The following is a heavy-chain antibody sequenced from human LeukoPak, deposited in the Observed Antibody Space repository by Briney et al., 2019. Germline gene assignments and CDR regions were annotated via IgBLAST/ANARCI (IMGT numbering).Heavy chain of an antibody. CDR2: ISNDGSGK. V-gene: IGHV3-30-3*01. D-gene: IGHD4-17*01. CDR3: ARPCPAHYGAAAFDI. J-gene: IGHJ3*02. Sequence: PGGSLRLSCAASGFTFSTYAMHWVRQAPGKGLEWVAVISNDGSGKNHADSVKGRFTISRDNSESTLYLQMNSLRPEDTAVYYCARPCPAHYGAAAFDIWGQGTMVTVSS. CDR1: GFTFSTYA.